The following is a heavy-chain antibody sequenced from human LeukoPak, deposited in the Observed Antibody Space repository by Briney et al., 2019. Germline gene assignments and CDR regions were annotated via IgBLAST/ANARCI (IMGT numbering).Heavy chain of an antibody. J-gene: IGHJ3*02. D-gene: IGHD3-22*01. V-gene: IGHV4-34*01. Sequence: SETLSLTCAVYGGSFSGYYWSWIRQPPGKGLEWIGEINHSGSTNYNPSLKSRVTISVDTSKSQFSLKLSSVTAADTAVYYCARDPSRYYYDSSARAFDIWGQGTMVTVSS. CDR1: GGSFSGYY. CDR3: ARDPSRYYYDSSARAFDI. CDR2: INHSGST.